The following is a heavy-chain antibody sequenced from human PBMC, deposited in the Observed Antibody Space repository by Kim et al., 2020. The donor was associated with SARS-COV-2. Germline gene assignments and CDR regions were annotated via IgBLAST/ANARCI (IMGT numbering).Heavy chain of an antibody. J-gene: IGHJ4*02. CDR3: ARGLVGAMNY. CDR1: GFTFSSYS. V-gene: IGHV3-21*01. CDR2: ISSSSIYI. D-gene: IGHD1-26*01. Sequence: GGSLRLSCAASGFTFSSYSMNWVRQAPGNGLEWVSSISSSSIYIYYADSVKGRFTISRDNAKNSLYLQMNSLRAEDTAVYYCARGLVGAMNYWGQGTLVTVSS.